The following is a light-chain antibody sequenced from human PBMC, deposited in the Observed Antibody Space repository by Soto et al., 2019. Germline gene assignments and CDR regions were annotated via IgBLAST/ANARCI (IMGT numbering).Light chain of an antibody. CDR3: QQYYSTPRT. CDR1: QSVLYSCNNQNY. V-gene: IGKV4-1*01. Sequence: DIVMTQSADSLAVSLGERATINCKSSQSVLYSCNNQNYLAWYQQKPGQPPKLRIYWASTRESGVPDRFSGSGSGTDFTLTISSLQAEDVAVYYCQQYYSTPRTFGQGTKLEI. J-gene: IGKJ2*01. CDR2: WAS.